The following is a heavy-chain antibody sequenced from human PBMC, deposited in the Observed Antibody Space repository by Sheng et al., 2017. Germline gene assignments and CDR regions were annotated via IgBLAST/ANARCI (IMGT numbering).Heavy chain of an antibody. CDR2: ISAYNGNT. Sequence: QVQLVQSGAEVKKPGASVKVSCKASGYTFTSYGISWVRQAPGQGLEWMGWISAYNGNTNYAQKLQGRVTMTTDTSTSTAYMELRSLRSDDTAVYYCARETGIYCSSTSCYGEIDYWGQGTLVTVSS. V-gene: IGHV1-18*01. J-gene: IGHJ4*02. CDR1: GYTFTSYG. CDR3: ARETGIYCSSTSCYGEIDY. D-gene: IGHD2-2*01.